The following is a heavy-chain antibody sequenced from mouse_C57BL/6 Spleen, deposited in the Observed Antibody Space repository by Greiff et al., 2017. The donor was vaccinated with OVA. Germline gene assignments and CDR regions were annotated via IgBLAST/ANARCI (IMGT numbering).Heavy chain of an antibody. Sequence: EVQLVESGGGLVKPGGSLKLSCAASGFTFSDYGMHWVRQAPEKGLEWVAYISSGSSTIYYTDTVKGRFTISRDNAKNTLFLQMTSLRSEDTAMYYCARSYDGSPFAYWGQGTLVTVSA. CDR2: ISSGSSTI. D-gene: IGHD2-3*01. CDR1: GFTFSDYG. CDR3: ARSYDGSPFAY. V-gene: IGHV5-17*01. J-gene: IGHJ3*01.